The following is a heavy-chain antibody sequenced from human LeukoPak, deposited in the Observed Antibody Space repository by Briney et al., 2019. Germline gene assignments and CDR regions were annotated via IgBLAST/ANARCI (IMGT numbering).Heavy chain of an antibody. V-gene: IGHV4-30-2*01. D-gene: IGHD1-1*01. CDR2: IYHSGST. CDR1: GGSISSGGYS. CDR3: ARAPLEPYYFDY. J-gene: IGHJ4*02. Sequence: SESLSLTCTVSGGSISSGGYSWSWIRQPPGKGLEWIGYIYHSGSTYYNPSLKSRVTISVDRSKNQFSLKLSSVTAADTAVYYCARAPLEPYYFDYWGQGTLVTVSS.